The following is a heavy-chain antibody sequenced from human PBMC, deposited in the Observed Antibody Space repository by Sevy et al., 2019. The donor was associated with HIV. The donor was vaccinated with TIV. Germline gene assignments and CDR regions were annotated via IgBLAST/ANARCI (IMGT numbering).Heavy chain of an antibody. J-gene: IGHJ3*02. CDR2: IDGDGSST. CDR3: TRASEGAFDI. Sequence: GGSLRLSCTASGFTFSRDWIHWVRRAPGKGLVWVSRIDGDGSSTTYADSVKGRFTISRDNANNTLYLQMNSLRADDTAVYYCTRASEGAFDIWGQGTMVTVSS. V-gene: IGHV3-74*01. CDR1: GFTFSRDW.